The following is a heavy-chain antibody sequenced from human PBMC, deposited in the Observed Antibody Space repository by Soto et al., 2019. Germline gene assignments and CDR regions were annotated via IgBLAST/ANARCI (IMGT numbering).Heavy chain of an antibody. J-gene: IGHJ6*02. CDR1: GFTFTDYY. CDR3: ARDSPPRLYFGEKVSYGMDV. D-gene: IGHD3-10*01. CDR2: ISSSGGTI. V-gene: IGHV3-11*01. Sequence: QVPLVESGGGWVKPGGSLRLYCAASGFTFTDYYMNWIRQARGKGLEWVSYISSSGGTIWYADSVKGRFTISRDNAKNSLYLQMNSLKADDTAVYYCARDSPPRLYFGEKVSYGMDVWGQGTTVTFSS.